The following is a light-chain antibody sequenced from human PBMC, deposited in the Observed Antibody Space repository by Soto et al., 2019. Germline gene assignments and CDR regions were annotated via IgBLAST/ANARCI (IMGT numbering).Light chain of an antibody. Sequence: QSALTQPASVSGSPGQSITISCTGTSSDVGSYNLVSWYQQHPGKAPKLMIYEGSKRPSGVSNRFSGSKSGNTASLTISGRHAEVEADYYCCSYAGSSTWVFGGGTKVTVL. CDR1: SSDVGSYNL. J-gene: IGLJ3*02. V-gene: IGLV2-23*01. CDR2: EGS. CDR3: CSYAGSSTWV.